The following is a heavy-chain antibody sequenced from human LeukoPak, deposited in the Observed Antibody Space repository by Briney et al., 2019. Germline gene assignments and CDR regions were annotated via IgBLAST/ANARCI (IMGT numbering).Heavy chain of an antibody. J-gene: IGHJ4*02. V-gene: IGHV3-74*01. CDR1: GFTFSSYW. CDR2: IASDGSST. CDR3: VSFYETY. Sequence: GGSLRLSCAASGFTFSSYWMNWVRQAPGKGLVWVSRIASDGSSTTYADSVKGRFSISRDNAKDTLYLQMNSLRAEDTAVYYCVSFYETYWGRGTLVTVSS. D-gene: IGHD2/OR15-2a*01.